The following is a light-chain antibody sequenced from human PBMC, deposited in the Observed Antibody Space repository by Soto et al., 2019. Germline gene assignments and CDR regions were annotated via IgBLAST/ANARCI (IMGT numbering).Light chain of an antibody. J-gene: IGLJ3*02. Sequence: QSALTQPASVSGSPGQSITISCTGTSSDVGGYNYVSWYQQHPGKAPQLMIYAVSNRPSGVSNRVSGSKSGNTASLTISGLQAEDEADYYCSTSSSTSNTWVFGGGTKLTVL. CDR3: STSSSTSNTWV. CDR1: SSDVGGYNY. CDR2: AVS. V-gene: IGLV2-14*01.